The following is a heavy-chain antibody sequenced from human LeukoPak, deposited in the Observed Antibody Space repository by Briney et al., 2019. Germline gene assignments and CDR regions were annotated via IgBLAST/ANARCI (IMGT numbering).Heavy chain of an antibody. CDR3: ARGGRAVPAAKAFDY. J-gene: IGHJ4*02. V-gene: IGHV1-2*02. D-gene: IGHD2-2*01. Sequence: AASVKVSCKASGYTFTGYYMHWVRQAPGQGLEWMGWINPNSGGTNYAQKFQGRVTMTRDTSVSTAYMELSRPRSDDTAVYYCARGGRAVPAAKAFDYWGQGTLVTVSS. CDR1: GYTFTGYY. CDR2: INPNSGGT.